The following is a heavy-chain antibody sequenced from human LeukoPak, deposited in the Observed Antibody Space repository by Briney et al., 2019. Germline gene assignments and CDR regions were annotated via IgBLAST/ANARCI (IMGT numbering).Heavy chain of an antibody. D-gene: IGHD2-21*01. V-gene: IGHV4-31*03. CDR1: GGSISSGGYY. Sequence: SETLSLTCTVSGGSISSGGYYWSWIRQHPGKGLEWIGYIYYSGSTCYNPSLKSRVTISVDTSKNQFSLKLSSVTAADTAVYYCARRGEAGSAFDYWGQGTLVTVSS. CDR2: IYYSGST. J-gene: IGHJ4*02. CDR3: ARRGEAGSAFDY.